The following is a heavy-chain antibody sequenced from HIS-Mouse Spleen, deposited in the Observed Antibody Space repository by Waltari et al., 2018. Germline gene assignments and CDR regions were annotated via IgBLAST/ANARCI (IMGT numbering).Heavy chain of an antibody. D-gene: IGHD3-10*01. J-gene: IGHJ3*02. CDR2: IKSKTDGGTT. CDR1: FSNAW. Sequence: FSNAWMSWVRQAPGKGLEWVGRIKSKTDGGTTDYAAPVKGRFTISRDDSKNTLYLQMNSLKTEDTAVYYCTTVLWFGELAFDIWGQGTMVTVSS. V-gene: IGHV3-15*01. CDR3: TTVLWFGELAFDI.